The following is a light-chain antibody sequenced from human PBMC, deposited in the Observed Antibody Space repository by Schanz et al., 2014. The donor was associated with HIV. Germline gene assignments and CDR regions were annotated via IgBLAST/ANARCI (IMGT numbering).Light chain of an antibody. J-gene: IGLJ1*01. Sequence: QSALTQPASVSGSPGQSITISCTGTSSDVGAYNYVSWYQQHPGKAPKLMIYDVSNRPLGVSNRFSGSKSGNTASLTISGLQAEDEADYYCCSYTTTSTYVFGAGTKLTVL. CDR2: DVS. CDR1: SSDVGAYNY. V-gene: IGLV2-14*03. CDR3: CSYTTTSTYV.